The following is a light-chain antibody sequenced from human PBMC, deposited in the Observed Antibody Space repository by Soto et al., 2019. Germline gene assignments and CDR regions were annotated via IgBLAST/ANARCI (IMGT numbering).Light chain of an antibody. Sequence: QSVLTQPPSASGTPGQRVTISCSGSSSNIGDNYVYWYQQLPGTAPKLVIYRNNQRPSGVPDRFSGSKSGTSASLTISGLQAEDEGDYYCQSSENGLSESVFGTGTKVTV. CDR3: QSSENGLSESV. V-gene: IGLV1-47*01. CDR1: SSNIGDNY. CDR2: RNN. J-gene: IGLJ1*01.